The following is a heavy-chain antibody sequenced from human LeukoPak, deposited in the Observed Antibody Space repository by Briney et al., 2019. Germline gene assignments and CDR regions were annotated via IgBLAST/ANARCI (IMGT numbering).Heavy chain of an antibody. Sequence: SETLSLTCTVSGGSISSYYWSWIRQPPGKGLEWIGYIYYSGSTNCNPSLKSRVTISVDTSKNQFSLKLSSVTAADTAVYYCARHVTSSSWTYYYYGMDVWGQGTTVTVSS. V-gene: IGHV4-59*08. CDR3: ARHVTSSSWTYYYYGMDV. J-gene: IGHJ6*02. CDR2: IYYSGST. D-gene: IGHD6-13*01. CDR1: GGSISSYY.